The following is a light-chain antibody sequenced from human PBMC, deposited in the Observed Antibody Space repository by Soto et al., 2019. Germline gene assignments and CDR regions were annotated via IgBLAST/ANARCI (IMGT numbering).Light chain of an antibody. V-gene: IGLV1-44*01. CDR3: AAWDDSLIGPV. Sequence: QSVLTQPPSASGTPGQRVTISCSGSSSNIGSHTVSWYQQLPGTAPKLLIYSDNQRPSEVPDRFSGSKSGTSASLAISGLQSDDEAGYYCAAWDDSLIGPVFGGGTKLTVL. CDR1: SSNIGSHT. J-gene: IGLJ3*02. CDR2: SDN.